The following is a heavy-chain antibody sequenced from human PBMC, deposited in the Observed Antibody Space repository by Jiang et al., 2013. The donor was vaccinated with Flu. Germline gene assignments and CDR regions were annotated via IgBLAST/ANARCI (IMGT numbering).Heavy chain of an antibody. Sequence: QSGSELKTPGASVKISCKASGYSFRTYAINWVRQAPGQGLEWMGWIATDSGNPTYAQAFTGRFVLSLDTSVSTTYLQIISLQAEDSAVYYCARDNWNYGLDYWGQGS. V-gene: IGHV7-4-1*02. CDR2: IATDSGNP. D-gene: IGHD1-7*01. CDR3: ARDNWNYGLDY. CDR1: GYSFRTYA. J-gene: IGHJ4*02.